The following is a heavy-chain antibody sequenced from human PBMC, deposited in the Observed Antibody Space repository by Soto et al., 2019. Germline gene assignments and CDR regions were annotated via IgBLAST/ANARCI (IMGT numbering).Heavy chain of an antibody. CDR2: ISAYNGNT. V-gene: IGHV1-18*01. CDR3: ARVSGYPDGTRYYYMDV. Sequence: ASVKVSCKASGYTFTSYGISWVRQAPGQGLEWMGWISAYNGNTNYAQKLQGRVTMTTDTSTSTAYMELRSLRSDDTAVYYCARVSGYPDGTRYYYMDVWGKGTTVTVSS. CDR1: GYTFTSYG. J-gene: IGHJ6*03. D-gene: IGHD5-12*01.